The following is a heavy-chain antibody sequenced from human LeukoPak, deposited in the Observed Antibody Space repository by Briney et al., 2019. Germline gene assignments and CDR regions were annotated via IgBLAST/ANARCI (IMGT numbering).Heavy chain of an antibody. D-gene: IGHD3-22*01. J-gene: IGHJ3*02. CDR3: ARDLGVINAFDI. CDR1: GGTSSSYA. V-gene: IGHV1-69*06. Sequence: SVKVSCKASGGTSSSYAISWVRQAPGQGLEWMGGIIPIFGTANYAQKFQGRVTITADKSTSTAYMELSSLRSEDTAVYYCARDLGVINAFDIWGQGTMVTVSS. CDR2: IIPIFGTA.